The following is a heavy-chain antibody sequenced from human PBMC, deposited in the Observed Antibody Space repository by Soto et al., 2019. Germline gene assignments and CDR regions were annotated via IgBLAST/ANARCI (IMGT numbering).Heavy chain of an antibody. CDR3: AKVGYAERETVTYYFDY. D-gene: IGHD2-2*01. CDR1: GFTFSSYA. V-gene: IGHV3-23*01. CDR2: ISGSGGST. J-gene: IGHJ4*02. Sequence: PGGSLRLSCAASGFTFSSYAMSWVRQAPGKGLEWVSAISGSGGSTYYADSVKGRFTISRDNSKNTLYLQMNSLRAEDTAVYYCAKVGYAERETVTYYFDYWGQGTLVTVSS.